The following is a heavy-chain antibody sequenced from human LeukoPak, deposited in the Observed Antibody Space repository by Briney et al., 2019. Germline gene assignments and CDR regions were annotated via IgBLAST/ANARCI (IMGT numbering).Heavy chain of an antibody. V-gene: IGHV4-59*01. CDR3: ARGGIQLWFAPFDY. CDR2: IYYSGST. CDR1: GGSISSYY. J-gene: IGHJ4*02. Sequence: SETLSLTCTVSGGSISSYYWSWIRQPPGKGLEWIGYIYYSGSTNYNPSLKSRVTISVDTSKNQFSLKLSSVTAADTAVYYCARGGIQLWFAPFDYWGQGTLVTVSS. D-gene: IGHD5-18*01.